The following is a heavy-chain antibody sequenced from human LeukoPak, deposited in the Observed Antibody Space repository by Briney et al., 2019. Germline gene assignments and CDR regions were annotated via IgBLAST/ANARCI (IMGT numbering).Heavy chain of an antibody. Sequence: GGSLRLSCAASGFTFSSYSMNWVRQAPGKGLEWVSSISSSSSYIYYADSVKGRFTISRDNAKNSLYLQMNSLRAEDTAVYYSARDIRYDSSGYEEYYYYYGMDVWGQGTTVTVSS. D-gene: IGHD3-22*01. CDR2: ISSSSSYI. CDR1: GFTFSSYS. J-gene: IGHJ6*02. CDR3: ARDIRYDSSGYEEYYYYYGMDV. V-gene: IGHV3-21*01.